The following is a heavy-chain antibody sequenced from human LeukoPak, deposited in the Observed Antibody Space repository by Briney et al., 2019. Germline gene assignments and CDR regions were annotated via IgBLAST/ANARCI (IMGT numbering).Heavy chain of an antibody. D-gene: IGHD3-3*01. CDR3: ARDGYTYYDFWSGFYMDV. Sequence: SETLSLTCSVSGGSISNSDYYWGWIRQPPGKGLEWIGNIYYSGSTYYNPSLKSRVTISVDTSNNQFSLKVTSVTAADTAVYYCARDGYTYYDFWSGFYMDVWGKGTTVTVSS. J-gene: IGHJ6*03. V-gene: IGHV4-39*07. CDR1: GGSISNSDYY. CDR2: IYYSGST.